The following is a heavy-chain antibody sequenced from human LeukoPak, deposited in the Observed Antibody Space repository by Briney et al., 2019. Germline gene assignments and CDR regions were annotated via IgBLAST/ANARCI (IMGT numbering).Heavy chain of an antibody. J-gene: IGHJ6*02. Sequence: GASVKVSCKASGYTFIGYYMHWVRQAPGQGLEWMGWINPNSGGTNYAQKFQGRVTMTRDTSISTAYMELSRLRSDDTAVYYYARDLFSRYYYDSSGSPPYGMDVWGQGTTVTVSS. V-gene: IGHV1-2*02. D-gene: IGHD3-22*01. CDR2: INPNSGGT. CDR1: GYTFIGYY. CDR3: ARDLFSRYYYDSSGSPPYGMDV.